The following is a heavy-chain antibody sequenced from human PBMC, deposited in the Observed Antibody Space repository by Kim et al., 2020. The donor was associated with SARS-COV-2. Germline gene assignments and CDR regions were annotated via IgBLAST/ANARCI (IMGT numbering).Heavy chain of an antibody. CDR3: ARGRDPSTYYDFWSGYLGRRLDAFDI. CDR1: GYTFTSYD. J-gene: IGHJ3*02. CDR2: MNPNSGNT. V-gene: IGHV1-8*01. Sequence: ASVKVSCKASGYTFTSYDINWVRQATGQGLEWMGWMNPNSGNTGYAQKFQGRVTMTRSTSISTAYMELSSLRSEDTAVYYCARGRDPSTYYDFWSGYLGRRLDAFDIWGQGTMVTVSS. D-gene: IGHD3-3*01.